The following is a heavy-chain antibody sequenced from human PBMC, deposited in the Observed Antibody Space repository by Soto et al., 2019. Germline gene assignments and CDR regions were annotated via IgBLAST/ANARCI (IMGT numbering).Heavy chain of an antibody. CDR1: GFTFSSYA. V-gene: IGHV3-64D*06. CDR3: VKDGGRYSSGWYLTYYYYGMDV. CDR2: ISSNGGST. Sequence: PGGSLRLSCSASGFTFSSYAMHWVRQAPGKGLEYVSAISSNGGSTYYADSVKGRFTISRDNSKNTLYLQMSSLRAEDTAMYYCVKDGGRYSSGWYLTYYYYGMDVWGQGTTVTVSS. J-gene: IGHJ6*02. D-gene: IGHD6-19*01.